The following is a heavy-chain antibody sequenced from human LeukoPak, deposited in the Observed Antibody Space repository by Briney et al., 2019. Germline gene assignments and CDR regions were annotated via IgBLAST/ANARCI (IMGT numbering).Heavy chain of an antibody. V-gene: IGHV3-48*04. CDR3: ARAPHFSYSSGWYFDY. D-gene: IGHD6-19*01. J-gene: IGHJ4*02. CDR2: ISSSSSTI. Sequence: GGSLRLSCAASGFTFSSYSMNWARQAPGKGLEWVSYISSSSSTIYYADSVKGRFTISRDNAKNSLYLQMNSLRAEDTAVYYCARAPHFSYSSGWYFDYWGQGTLVTVSS. CDR1: GFTFSSYS.